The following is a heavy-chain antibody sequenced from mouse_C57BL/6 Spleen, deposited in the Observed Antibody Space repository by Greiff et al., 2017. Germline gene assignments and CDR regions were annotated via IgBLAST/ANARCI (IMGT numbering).Heavy chain of an antibody. D-gene: IGHD2-4*01. CDR2: ISYDGCN. Sequence: ESGPGLVKPSQSLSLTCTVTGYSITRGYFWNWIRQFPGNNLEWMGFISYDGCNNYNPSLKNRISFTRDTSKNQLFLRLISETTEDTATYYWTRDRDYDWFAYWGQGTMVTVSA. CDR1: GYSITRGYF. CDR3: TRDRDYDWFAY. V-gene: IGHV3-6*01. J-gene: IGHJ3*01.